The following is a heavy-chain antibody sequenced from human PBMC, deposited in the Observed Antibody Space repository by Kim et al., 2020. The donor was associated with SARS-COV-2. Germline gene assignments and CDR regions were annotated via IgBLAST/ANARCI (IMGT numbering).Heavy chain of an antibody. Sequence: SETLSLTCAVYGGSFSGYYWSWIRQPPGKGLEWIGEINHSGSTNYNPSLKSRVTISVDTSKNQFSLKLSSVTAADTAVYYCARGGGSSSSWFDYWGQGT. CDR2: INHSGST. J-gene: IGHJ4*02. CDR3: ARGGGSSSSWFDY. D-gene: IGHD6-6*01. V-gene: IGHV4-34*01. CDR1: GGSFSGYY.